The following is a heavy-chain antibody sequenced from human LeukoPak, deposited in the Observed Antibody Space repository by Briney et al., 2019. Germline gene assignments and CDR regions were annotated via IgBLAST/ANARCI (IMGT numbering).Heavy chain of an antibody. CDR1: GYSFTNSW. J-gene: IGHJ4*02. Sequence: GESLKISCKGSGYSFTNSWSAWVRQMSGKGLEWMGIIYPDDSDTTYSPSFQGQVTISADRSINTAYLHWSSVKASDTAVYYCARRSVNTAFDYWGQGTLVTVSS. CDR3: ARRSVNTAFDY. D-gene: IGHD1/OR15-1a*01. CDR2: IYPDDSDT. V-gene: IGHV5-51*01.